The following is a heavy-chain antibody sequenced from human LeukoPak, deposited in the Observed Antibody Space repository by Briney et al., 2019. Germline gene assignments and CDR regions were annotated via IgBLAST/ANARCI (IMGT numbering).Heavy chain of an antibody. V-gene: IGHV3-7*01. D-gene: IGHD4-23*01. CDR3: ARGIVPNSPRYLDY. Sequence: PGGSLRLSCVASGFTFSSYWMSWVRQAPGKGLEWVANIKEDGSEKHNVDSVKGRFTISRDNARNSLYLQMNSLRVEDTAVNYCARGIVPNSPRYLDYWGQGTLVTVSS. CDR1: GFTFSSYW. J-gene: IGHJ4*02. CDR2: IKEDGSEK.